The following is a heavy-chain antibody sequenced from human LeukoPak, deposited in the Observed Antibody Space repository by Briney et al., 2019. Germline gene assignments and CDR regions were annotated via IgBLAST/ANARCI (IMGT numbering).Heavy chain of an antibody. CDR2: IIPIFGTA. V-gene: IGHV1-69*01. J-gene: IGHJ5*02. CDR1: GGTFSSYA. D-gene: IGHD6-13*01. CDR3: AREARIAAAGPPDGFDP. Sequence: GSSVKVSCKASGGTFSSYAISWVRQAPGQGLEWMGGIIPIFGTANYAQKFQGRVTITADESTSTAYMELSSLRSEDTAVYYCAREARIAAAGPPDGFDPWGQGTLVIVSS.